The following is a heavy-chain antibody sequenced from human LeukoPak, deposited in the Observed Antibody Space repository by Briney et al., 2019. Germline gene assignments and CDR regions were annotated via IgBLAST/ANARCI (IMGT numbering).Heavy chain of an antibody. V-gene: IGHV7-4-1*02. CDR2: INTNTGNP. D-gene: IGHD3-22*01. CDR3: ARVYYYDSSGYWGDIDY. J-gene: IGHJ4*02. Sequence: ASVKVSCKASGYMFTSYAMNWVRQAPGQGLEWMGWINTNTGNPTYAQGFTGRFVFSLDTSVSTAYLQISSLKAEDTAVYYCARVYYYDSSGYWGDIDYWGQGTLVTVSS. CDR1: GYMFTSYA.